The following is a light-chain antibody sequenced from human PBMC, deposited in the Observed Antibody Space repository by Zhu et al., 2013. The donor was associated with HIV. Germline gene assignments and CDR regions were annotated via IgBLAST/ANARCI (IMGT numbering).Light chain of an antibody. J-gene: IGKJ2*01. V-gene: IGKV1-9*01. CDR2: AAS. Sequence: DIQLTQSPSFLSASVGDRVTITCRASQGISNYLAWYQQKPGKAPKLLIYAASTLKSGSHQGSAAVDLGQNSLSQSTACSLKIFATYYCQQLNFSPYTFGQGTKLEIK. CDR3: QQLNFSPYT. CDR1: QGISNY.